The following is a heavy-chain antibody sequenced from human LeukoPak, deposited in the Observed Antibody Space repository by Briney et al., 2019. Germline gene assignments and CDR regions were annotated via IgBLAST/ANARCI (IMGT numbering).Heavy chain of an antibody. V-gene: IGHV3-74*01. CDR3: VREESESYPFDS. J-gene: IGHJ4*02. CDR2: INGDGSST. Sequence: GGSLRLSCAASGFTFSSYWMHWVRQAPGKGLVWVSRINGDGSSTAYADSVKGRFTISRDNAKNSLSLQMNSLRAEDTAVYYCVREESESYPFDSWGQGTLVIVSS. D-gene: IGHD1-26*01. CDR1: GFTFSSYW.